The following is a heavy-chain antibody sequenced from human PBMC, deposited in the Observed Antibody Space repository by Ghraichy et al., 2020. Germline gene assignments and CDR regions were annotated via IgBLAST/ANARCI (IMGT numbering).Heavy chain of an antibody. V-gene: IGHV4-59*01. CDR3: ARGPLLLNGSGWYYYYGMDV. CDR1: GGSISSYY. J-gene: IGHJ6*02. Sequence: SQTLSLTCTVSGGSISSYYWSWIRQPPGKGLEWIGYIYYSGSTNYNPSLKSRVTISVDTSKNQFSLKLSSVTAADTAVYYCARGPLLLNGSGWYYYYGMDVWGQGTTVTVSS. CDR2: IYYSGST. D-gene: IGHD6-19*01.